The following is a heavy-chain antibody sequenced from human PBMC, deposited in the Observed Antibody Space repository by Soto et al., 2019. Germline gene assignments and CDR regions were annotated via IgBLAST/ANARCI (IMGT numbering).Heavy chain of an antibody. D-gene: IGHD4-17*01. Sequence: QLQLQESGPGLVKPSETLSLTCTVSGGSISSSSYYWGWIRQPPGKGLEWIGSIDYSGSTYYNPSFKGRVTISVDTSKNQCSLKLSSVTAADTAVYYCARLNYGDYGAYGMDVWGQGTTVTVSS. V-gene: IGHV4-39*01. J-gene: IGHJ6*02. CDR1: GGSISSSSYY. CDR3: ARLNYGDYGAYGMDV. CDR2: IDYSGST.